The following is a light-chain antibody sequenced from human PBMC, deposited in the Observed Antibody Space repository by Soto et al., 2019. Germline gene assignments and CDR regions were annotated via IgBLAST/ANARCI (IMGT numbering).Light chain of an antibody. Sequence: DIQMTQSPSSLSASVGDRVTITCRASQGISNYLAWYQQKPGKVPKLLIYAASTLQSVVPSRFSGSRSGTDFTLTISSLQPEDVATYYCHKYNSGPFTFGPGTKVDIK. CDR2: AAS. V-gene: IGKV1-27*01. CDR3: HKYNSGPFT. CDR1: QGISNY. J-gene: IGKJ3*01.